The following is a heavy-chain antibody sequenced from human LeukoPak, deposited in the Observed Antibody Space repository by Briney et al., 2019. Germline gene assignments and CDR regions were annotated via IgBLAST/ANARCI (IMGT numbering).Heavy chain of an antibody. CDR2: ISAYNGNT. D-gene: IGHD6-6*01. CDR3: ARLGDIAARPVDNYYYYYMDV. V-gene: IGHV1-18*01. CDR1: GYTFTSYG. Sequence: GASVKVSCKASGYTFTSYGISWVRQAPGQGLEWMGWISAYNGNTNYAQKLQGRVTMTTDTSTSTAYMELRSLRSDDTAVYYCARLGDIAARPVDNYYYYYMDVWGKGTTVTVSS. J-gene: IGHJ6*03.